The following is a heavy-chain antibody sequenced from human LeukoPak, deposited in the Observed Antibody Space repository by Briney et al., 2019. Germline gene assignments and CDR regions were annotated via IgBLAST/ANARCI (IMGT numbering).Heavy chain of an antibody. CDR2: INHTGNVN. Sequence: GGSLRLSCAASGFTFSSYWMNWARQAPGKGLEWVASINHTGNVNYYVDSVKGRFTISRDNAKNSLYLQMSNLRAEDTAVYFCARGGGLDVWGQGATVTVSS. V-gene: IGHV3-7*03. J-gene: IGHJ6*02. D-gene: IGHD3-16*01. CDR1: GFTFSSYW. CDR3: ARGGGLDV.